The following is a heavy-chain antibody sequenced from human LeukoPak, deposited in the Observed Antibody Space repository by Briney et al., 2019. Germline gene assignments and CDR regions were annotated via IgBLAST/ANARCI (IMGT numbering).Heavy chain of an antibody. D-gene: IGHD3-10*01. J-gene: IGHJ6*02. CDR1: GGSSSDYY. CDR2: INHSGAT. V-gene: IGHV4-34*01. Sequence: KPSETLSLTCAVYGGSSSDYYWTWIRQSPGRGLEWIGEINHSGATDYNPSLKSRVTISVDTSKNQFSLKVRSVTAADTAVYYCARRVRGAIISFYYYNGMDVWGQGTTVTVSS. CDR3: ARRVRGAIISFYYYNGMDV.